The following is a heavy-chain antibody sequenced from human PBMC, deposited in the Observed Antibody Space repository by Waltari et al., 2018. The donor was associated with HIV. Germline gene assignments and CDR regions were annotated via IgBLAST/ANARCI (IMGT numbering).Heavy chain of an antibody. CDR1: GYTFSTSD. CDR3: SRGLHCTATSCLLYHGMDV. CDR2: MNPNSGNT. V-gene: IGHV1-8*01. D-gene: IGHD2-2*01. J-gene: IGHJ6*02. Sequence: QVQLVQSGAEGKKPGASVKVSWKAAGYTFSTSDINWVRQATGQGLEWMGWMNPNSGNTGYAQKFQGRVNMTRNSSIRTAYMELSSLRSDDTAVYYCSRGLHCTATSCLLYHGMDVWGQGTAVSVSS.